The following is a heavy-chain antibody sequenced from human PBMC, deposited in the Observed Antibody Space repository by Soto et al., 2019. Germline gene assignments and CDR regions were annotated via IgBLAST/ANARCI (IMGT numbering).Heavy chain of an antibody. CDR2: IWYDGSNK. V-gene: IGHV3-33*01. CDR1: GFTFSSYG. J-gene: IGHJ4*02. D-gene: IGHD6-6*01. CDR3: ARDLRVAARPFDY. Sequence: QVQLVESGGGVVQPGRSLRLSCAASGFTFSSYGMHWVRQAPGKGLEWVAVIWYDGSNKYYADSVKGRFTISRDNSKNTLYLQMNSLRAEDTAVYYCARDLRVAARPFDYWGQGTLVTVSS.